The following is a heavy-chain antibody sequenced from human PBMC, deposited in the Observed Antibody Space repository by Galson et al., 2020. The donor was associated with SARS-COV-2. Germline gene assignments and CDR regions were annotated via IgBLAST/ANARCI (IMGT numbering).Heavy chain of an antibody. CDR1: GFTFSSYA. V-gene: IGHV3-30*04. J-gene: IGHJ3*02. Sequence: GGSLRLSCAASGFTFSSYAMHWVRQAPGKGLEWVAVISYDGSNKYYADSVKGRFTISRDNSKNTLYLQMNSLRAEDTAVYYCARAWSGSYRSAFDIWGQGTMVTVSS. D-gene: IGHD1-26*01. CDR3: ARAWSGSYRSAFDI. CDR2: ISYDGSNK.